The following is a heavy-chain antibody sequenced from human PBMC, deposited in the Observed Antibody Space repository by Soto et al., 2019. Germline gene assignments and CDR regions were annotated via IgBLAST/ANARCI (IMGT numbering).Heavy chain of an antibody. CDR2: INAGNGNT. CDR1: GYTFTSYA. Sequence: QVQLVQSGAEVKKPGASVKVSCKASGYTFTSYAMHWVRQAPGQRLEWMGWINAGNGNTKYSQKFQGRVTITRDTSASTAYMELSRLRAEDTAVDYGARDALGMVGAPGDYWGQGTLVTVSS. D-gene: IGHD1-26*01. CDR3: ARDALGMVGAPGDY. V-gene: IGHV1-3*01. J-gene: IGHJ4*02.